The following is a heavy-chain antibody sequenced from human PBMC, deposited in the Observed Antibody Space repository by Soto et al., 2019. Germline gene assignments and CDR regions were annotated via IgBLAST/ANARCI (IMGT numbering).Heavy chain of an antibody. Sequence: ASVKVSCKASGGTFSSYAISWVRQAPGQGLEWMGGIIPIFGTANYAQKFQGRVTITADESTSTAYMELSSLRSEDTAVYYCARDRIVPPKTTLNWFDPWGQGTLVTVSS. J-gene: IGHJ5*02. D-gene: IGHD2-2*01. CDR3: ARDRIVPPKTTLNWFDP. CDR1: GGTFSSYA. V-gene: IGHV1-69*13. CDR2: IIPIFGTA.